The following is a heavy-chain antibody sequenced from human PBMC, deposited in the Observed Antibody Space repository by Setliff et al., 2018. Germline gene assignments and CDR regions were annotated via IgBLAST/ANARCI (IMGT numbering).Heavy chain of an antibody. V-gene: IGHV3-23*01. D-gene: IGHD2-21*01. CDR2: ISGSGDST. Sequence: GGSLRLSCVASGFTFSNYAMAWVRQAPGKGLEWVSAISGSGDSTYYADSVRGRFTISRDISKNTLYLQMNSLRPEDTAVYYCARGGDYCGGECYIPPPDSYWGQGTLVTVSS. J-gene: IGHJ4*02. CDR1: GFTFSNYA. CDR3: ARGGDYCGGECYIPPPDSY.